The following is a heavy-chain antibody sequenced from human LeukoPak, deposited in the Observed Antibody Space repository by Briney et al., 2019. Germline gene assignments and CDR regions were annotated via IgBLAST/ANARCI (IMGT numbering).Heavy chain of an antibody. CDR1: GGSISISGHY. V-gene: IGHV4-31*03. CDR3: ARDSTTEFDY. J-gene: IGHJ4*02. CDR2: IYYSGST. Sequence: SETLSLTCTVSGGSISISGHYWSWIRQHPGKGLEWLGYIYYSGSTYYNPSLKSRVTISLDMSKNQFSLKLSSVTAADTAVYYCARDSTTEFDYWGQGTLVTVSS. D-gene: IGHD2/OR15-2a*01.